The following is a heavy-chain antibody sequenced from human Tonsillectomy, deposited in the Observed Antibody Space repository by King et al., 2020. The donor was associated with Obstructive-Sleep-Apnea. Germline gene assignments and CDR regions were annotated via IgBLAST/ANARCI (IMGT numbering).Heavy chain of an antibody. D-gene: IGHD1-26*01. CDR2: IYSGDTT. Sequence: VQLVESGGGLVQPGGSLRLSCAASGFTVSSNYMSWVRQAPGKGLEWGSVIYSGDTTYYADSVKGRFPISRDNSKNTLYLQMNSLRAEDTAVYYCARDKGSGSYSYYYGMDVWGQGTTVTVSS. CDR3: ARDKGSGSYSYYYGMDV. J-gene: IGHJ6*02. V-gene: IGHV3-66*01. CDR1: GFTVSSNY.